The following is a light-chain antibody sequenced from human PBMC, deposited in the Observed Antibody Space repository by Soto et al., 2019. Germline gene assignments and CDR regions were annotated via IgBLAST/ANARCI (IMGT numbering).Light chain of an antibody. CDR2: DAY. V-gene: IGKV3-11*01. CDR1: QSVSSY. CDR3: QQRSNWLWT. J-gene: IGKJ1*01. Sequence: EIVLTQSPATLSLSPGERATLSCMASQSVSSYLAWYQQKPGQAPRLLIYDAYNRATGIPARFSGSGSGTDFTLTISSLEPEDFAVYYCQQRSNWLWTFGQGTKVEIK.